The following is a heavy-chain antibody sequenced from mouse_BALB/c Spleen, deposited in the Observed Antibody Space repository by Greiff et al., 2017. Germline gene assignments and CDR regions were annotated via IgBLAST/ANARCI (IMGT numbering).Heavy chain of an antibody. CDR3: ARRGLSTMIPFAY. CDR1: GYTFTSYV. D-gene: IGHD2-4*01. CDR2: INPYNDGT. Sequence: VQLQQSGPELVKPGASVKMSCKASGYTFTSYVMHWVKQKPGQGLEWIGYINPYNDGTKYNEKFKGKATLTSDKSSSTAYMELSSLTSEDSAVYYCARRGLSTMIPFAYWGQGTLVTVSA. V-gene: IGHV1-14*01. J-gene: IGHJ3*01.